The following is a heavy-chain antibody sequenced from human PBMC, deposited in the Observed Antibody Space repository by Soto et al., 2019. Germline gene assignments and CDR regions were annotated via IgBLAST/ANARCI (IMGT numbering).Heavy chain of an antibody. CDR3: TTDQDYGDYEVDY. CDR2: IKSKTDGGTT. D-gene: IGHD4-17*01. J-gene: IGHJ4*02. Sequence: GGSLRLSCAASGFTFSNAWMSWVRQAPGKGLEWVGRIKSKTDGGTTDYAAPVKGRFTISRDDSKNTLYLQMNSLKTEDTAVYYCTTDQDYGDYEVDYWGQGTLVTVSS. CDR1: GFTFSNAW. V-gene: IGHV3-15*01.